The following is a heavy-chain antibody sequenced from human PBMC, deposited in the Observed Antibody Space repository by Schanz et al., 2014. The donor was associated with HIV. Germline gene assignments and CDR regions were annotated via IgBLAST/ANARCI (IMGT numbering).Heavy chain of an antibody. CDR1: GYTFTSYG. D-gene: IGHD2-15*01. CDR3: ARDLHFQCSGAWQDALGF. J-gene: IGHJ3*01. V-gene: IGHV1-18*04. Sequence: QVQLVQSGVEVKKPGASVKVSCEASGYTFTSYGVSWVRQAPGQGLEWMGWINTDNGDTNYAQMFQDRVTLTGDTSRTSTYMELRRLRSDDTAVYYCARDLHFQCSGAWQDALGFWGQGTRVTVSS. CDR2: INTDNGDT.